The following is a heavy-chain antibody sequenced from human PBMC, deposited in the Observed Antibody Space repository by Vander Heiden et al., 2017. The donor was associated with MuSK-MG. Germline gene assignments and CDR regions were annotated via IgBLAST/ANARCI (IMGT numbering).Heavy chain of an antibody. CDR2: INQEGSDK. D-gene: IGHD3-10*01. Sequence: EVQLVESGGTWVQPGASLRLSCVVSGLTFSDYWINWVRQTPEKGLEWVASINQEGSDKKYVDSVKGRFTISRDNTKDSLYLQMNSLRVEDTALYHCVREIKAGGSGNAALRYFDHWGQGTLVAVSS. CDR1: GLTFSDYW. V-gene: IGHV3-7*03. J-gene: IGHJ4*02. CDR3: VREIKAGGSGNAALRYFDH.